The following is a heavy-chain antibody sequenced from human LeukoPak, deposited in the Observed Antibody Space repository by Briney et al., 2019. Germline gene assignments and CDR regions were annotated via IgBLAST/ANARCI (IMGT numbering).Heavy chain of an antibody. J-gene: IGHJ4*02. CDR3: AKDMRAVAGTNNFDY. D-gene: IGHD6-19*01. CDR2: ISWNSGSI. V-gene: IGHV3-9*01. CDR1: GFTFSSYA. Sequence: QSGGSLRLSCAASGFTFSSYAMHWVRQAPGKGLEWVSGISWNSGSIGYADSVKGRFTISRDNAKNSLYLQMNSLRAEDTALYYCAKDMRAVAGTNNFDYWGQGTLVTVSS.